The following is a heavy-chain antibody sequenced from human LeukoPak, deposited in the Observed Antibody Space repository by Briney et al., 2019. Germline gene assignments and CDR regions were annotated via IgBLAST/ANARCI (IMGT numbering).Heavy chain of an antibody. Sequence: SVKVSFKASGYTLTSYGISWVRPAPGQGLEWMGWISAYNGNTNYAQKLQGRVTMTTDTSTSTAYMELKSLRSDDTAVYYCARDAAVVTAILDAFDIWGQGTMVTVSS. D-gene: IGHD2-21*02. V-gene: IGHV1-18*01. CDR1: GYTLTSYG. CDR3: ARDAAVVTAILDAFDI. CDR2: ISAYNGNT. J-gene: IGHJ3*02.